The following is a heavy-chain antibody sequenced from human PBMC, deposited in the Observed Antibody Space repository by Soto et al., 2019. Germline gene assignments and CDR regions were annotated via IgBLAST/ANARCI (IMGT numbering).Heavy chain of an antibody. V-gene: IGHV3-30*03. Sequence: QVQLVESGGGVVQPGRSLRLSCAASGVTLSNFGMHWVRQAPGKGLEWVAVISRDGSTMFYADSVKGRFTNSRDSSRNTLYLQMNSLRAEDTAVYHCVGEVASGYWGQGTLVTVSS. CDR2: ISRDGSTM. D-gene: IGHD2-21*01. CDR3: VGEVASGY. J-gene: IGHJ4*02. CDR1: GVTLSNFG.